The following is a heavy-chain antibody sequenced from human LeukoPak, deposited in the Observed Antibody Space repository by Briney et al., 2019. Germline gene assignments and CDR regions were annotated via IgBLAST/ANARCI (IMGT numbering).Heavy chain of an antibody. CDR3: AGYYSGSYGFDY. Sequence: PSETLSLTCTVSGGSISSSNYYWGWIRQPPGEGLEWIGYLYYSGSTYYNPSLKSRVTMSVDTSKNQFSLKLSSVTAADTAVYYCAGYYSGSYGFDYWGQGTLVTVSS. CDR2: LYYSGST. V-gene: IGHV4-39*01. D-gene: IGHD1-26*01. CDR1: GGSISSSNYY. J-gene: IGHJ4*02.